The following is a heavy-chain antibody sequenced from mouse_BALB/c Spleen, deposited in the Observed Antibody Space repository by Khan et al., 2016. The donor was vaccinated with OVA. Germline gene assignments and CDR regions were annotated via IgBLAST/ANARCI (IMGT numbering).Heavy chain of an antibody. D-gene: IGHD1-2*01. V-gene: IGHV3-2*02. CDR1: GYSITSGYG. J-gene: IGHJ2*01. Sequence: EVQLVESGPGLVKPSQSLSLTCTVTGYSITSGYGWNWIRQFLGNKLEWMVYISYSGSTNYNPSSKRRISIIRNTSKKQFFLQLNSVTTEDTATYYCARTAKIKYWGQGTTLTVSS. CDR2: ISYSGST. CDR3: ARTAKIKY.